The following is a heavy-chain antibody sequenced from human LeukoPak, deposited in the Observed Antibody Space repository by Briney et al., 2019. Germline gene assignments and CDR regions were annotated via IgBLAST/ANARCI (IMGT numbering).Heavy chain of an antibody. CDR2: IYYSGST. CDR3: ARVGTYGSGSYLSWLDY. V-gene: IGHV4-59*01. J-gene: IGHJ4*02. CDR1: GGSFSGYF. D-gene: IGHD3-10*01. Sequence: SETLSLTCAVYGGSFSGYFWSWIRQPPGKGLEWIGYIYYSGSTNYNPSLKSRVTISVDTSKNQFSLKLSSVTAADTAVYYCARVGTYGSGSYLSWLDYWGQGTLVTVSS.